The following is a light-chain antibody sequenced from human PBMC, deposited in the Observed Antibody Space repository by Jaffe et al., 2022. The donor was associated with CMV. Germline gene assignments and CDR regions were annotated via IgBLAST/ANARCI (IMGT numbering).Light chain of an antibody. CDR3: QTYFNSPWT. Sequence: DNVLTQSPGSLSLFPGQRATLSCRASQSVSSNYLAWFQQKPGQAPRLLIYGASKRATGVPDRFSGSGSGTDFTLTISRLEPEDFAVYYCQTYFNSPWTFGGGTKVEMK. CDR1: QSVSSNY. V-gene: IGKV3-20*01. CDR2: GAS. J-gene: IGKJ4*01.